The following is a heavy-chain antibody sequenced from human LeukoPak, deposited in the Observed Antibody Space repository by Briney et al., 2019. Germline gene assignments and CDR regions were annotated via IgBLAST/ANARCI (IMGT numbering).Heavy chain of an antibody. D-gene: IGHD6-19*01. CDR1: GYTCTSYG. V-gene: IGHV1-18*01. CDR3: ARDRHIDSSGWYSDY. J-gene: IGHJ4*02. CDR2: ISAYNGNT. Sequence: ASVKVSCKASGYTCTSYGISWVRQAPGQGLEWMGWISAYNGNTNYAQKLQGRVTMTTDTSTSTAYMELRSLRSDDTAVYYCARDRHIDSSGWYSDYWGQGPLVTVSS.